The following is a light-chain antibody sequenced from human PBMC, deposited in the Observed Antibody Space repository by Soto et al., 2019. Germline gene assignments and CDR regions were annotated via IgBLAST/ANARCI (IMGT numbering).Light chain of an antibody. Sequence: QSALTQPPSASGSPGQSVSISCTGTSSNVGGYNYVSWYQQHPGKAPKLIIYEVDKRPSGVPDRFSGSKAGSTASLTVSGLQADDEAEYYCWSYAGRNTYVFGTGTKLTVL. CDR2: EVD. V-gene: IGLV2-8*01. CDR1: SSNVGGYNY. CDR3: WSYAGRNTYV. J-gene: IGLJ1*01.